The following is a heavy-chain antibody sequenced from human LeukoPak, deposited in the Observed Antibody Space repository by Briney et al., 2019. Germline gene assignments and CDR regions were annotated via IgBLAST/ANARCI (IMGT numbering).Heavy chain of an antibody. CDR2: IISKTSGGTT. CDR3: TTGATYSPGAFDI. CDR1: GFTSSNTW. D-gene: IGHD3-16*01. V-gene: IGHV3-15*01. Sequence: GWLRRSSAASGFTSSNTWVSYVRRPPARGRLWGGRIISKTSGGTTDYAAPVKGRFTISRDDSQNTLFLQMNSLKTEDTAVYYCTTGATYSPGAFDIWGQGTMVTVSS. J-gene: IGHJ3*02.